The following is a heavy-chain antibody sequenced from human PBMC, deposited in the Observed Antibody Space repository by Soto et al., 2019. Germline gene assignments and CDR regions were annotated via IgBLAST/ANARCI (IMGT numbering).Heavy chain of an antibody. Sequence: QVQLVQSGAEVKKPGSSVKVSCKASGGTFSSYTISWVRQAPGQGLEWMGRISPILGIANYAQKFQGRVTITADKSTSTAYMELSSLRAEDTAVYYCARGGSTVDRYWGQGTLVTVSS. J-gene: IGHJ4*02. CDR3: ARGGSTVDRY. D-gene: IGHD4-17*01. CDR1: GGTFSSYT. V-gene: IGHV1-69*02. CDR2: ISPILGIA.